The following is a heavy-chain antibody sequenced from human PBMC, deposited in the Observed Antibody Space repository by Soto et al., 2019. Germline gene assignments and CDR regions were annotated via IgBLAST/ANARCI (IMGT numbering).Heavy chain of an antibody. Sequence: QLQLQESGPGLVKPSETLSLTCTVSGGSISSSSYYWGWIRQPPGKGLEWIGSIYYSGSTYYNPSLKSRVTISVDTSKNQFSLKLSSVTAADTAVYYCARHVPGIEDPIYYYYYMDVWGKGTTVTVSS. D-gene: IGHD1-20*01. J-gene: IGHJ6*03. CDR3: ARHVPGIEDPIYYYYYMDV. CDR1: GGSISSSSYY. CDR2: IYYSGST. V-gene: IGHV4-39*01.